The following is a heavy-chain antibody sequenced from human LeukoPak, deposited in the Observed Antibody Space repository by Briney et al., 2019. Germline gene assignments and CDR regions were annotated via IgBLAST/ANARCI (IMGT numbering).Heavy chain of an antibody. V-gene: IGHV1-8*03. CDR2: MNPNSGNT. CDR1: GYTFTSYD. J-gene: IGHJ6*03. Sequence: GASVKVSCKASGYTFTSYDINWVRQATGQGLEWMGWMNPNSGNTGYAQKFQGRVTITRNTSISTAYMELSSPRSEDTAVYYCARGVGGGLRQYYYYYMDVWGKGTTVTVSS. D-gene: IGHD3-16*01. CDR3: ARGVGGGLRQYYYYYMDV.